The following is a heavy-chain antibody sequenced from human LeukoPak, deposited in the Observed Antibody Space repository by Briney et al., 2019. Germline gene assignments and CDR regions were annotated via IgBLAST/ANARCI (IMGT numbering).Heavy chain of an antibody. D-gene: IGHD6-19*01. V-gene: IGHV6-1*01. CDR3: TRDIGSGLDY. CDR1: GDSVSSNRAA. CDR2: TYYRSRWY. Sequence: SQTLSLTCAISGDSVSSNRAAWNWIRQSPSRGLEWLGRTYYRSRWYRITINPDTSKNQFSLQLNSVTPEDTAVYYCTRDIGSGLDYWGQGSLVTVSS. J-gene: IGHJ4*02.